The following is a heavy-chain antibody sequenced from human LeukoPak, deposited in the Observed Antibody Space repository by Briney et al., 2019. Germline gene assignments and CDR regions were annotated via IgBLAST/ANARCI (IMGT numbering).Heavy chain of an antibody. CDR3: ARDRGGSYTRGAFDI. D-gene: IGHD1-26*01. Sequence: PGGSLRLSCAASGFTFSSYGMHWVRQAPGKGLEWVAFIRYDGSNKYYADSVKGRFTISRDNSKNTLYLQMGSLRAEDMAVYYCARDRGGSYTRGAFDIWGQGTMVTVSS. CDR1: GFTFSSYG. J-gene: IGHJ3*02. CDR2: IRYDGSNK. V-gene: IGHV3-30*02.